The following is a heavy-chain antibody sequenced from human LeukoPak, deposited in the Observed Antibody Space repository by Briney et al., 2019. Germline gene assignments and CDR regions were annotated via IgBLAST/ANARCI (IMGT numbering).Heavy chain of an antibody. CDR2: INHSGST. CDR3: ARVGSGSYYPSFDY. V-gene: IGHV4-34*01. D-gene: IGHD3-10*01. J-gene: IGHJ4*02. Sequence: SETLSLTCAVYGGSFSGYYWSWIRQPPGKGLEWIGEINHSGSTNYNPSLKSRVTISVDTSKNQFSLKLSSVTAADTAVYYCARVGSGSYYPSFDYWGQGALVTVSS. CDR1: GGSFSGYY.